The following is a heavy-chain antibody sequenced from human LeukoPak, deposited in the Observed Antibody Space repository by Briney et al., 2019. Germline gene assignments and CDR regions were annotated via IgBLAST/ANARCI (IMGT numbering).Heavy chain of an antibody. CDR3: AIRNVDTAMVDY. D-gene: IGHD5-18*01. V-gene: IGHV5-51*01. Sequence: GETQEILCKGTGYSITNYRKTWIGQRAGKRPDLMGIIYPGDSDTRYIPSFQGQVTISADKSISTAYLQWSSLKASDTAMYYCAIRNVDTAMVDYWGQATLVTVSS. J-gene: IGHJ4*02. CDR1: GYSITNYR. CDR2: IYPGDSDT.